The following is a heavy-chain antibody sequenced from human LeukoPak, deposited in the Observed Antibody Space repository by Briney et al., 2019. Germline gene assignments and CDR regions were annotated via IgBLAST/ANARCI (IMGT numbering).Heavy chain of an antibody. D-gene: IGHD2-15*01. Sequence: GGSLRLSCAASGFTFSAFGMHWVRQAPGKGPEWVAFIRFDASDKFYADSVKGRFTISRDNSKNPLHLQMNSLSSEDTAVYYCAKDLDCSGGTCHKTVDYGGRGTLVTVSS. CDR3: AKDLDCSGGTCHKTVDY. CDR1: GFTFSAFG. CDR2: IRFDASDK. V-gene: IGHV3-30*02. J-gene: IGHJ4*02.